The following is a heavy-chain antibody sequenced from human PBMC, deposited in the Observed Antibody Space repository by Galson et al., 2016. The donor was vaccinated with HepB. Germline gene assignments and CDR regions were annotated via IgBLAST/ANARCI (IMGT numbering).Heavy chain of an antibody. CDR2: ISGSGSAT. Sequence: SLRLSCAASEFAFSNYVLNWVRQAPGKGLEWVSGISGSGSATYYADSVKGRFTISRDNSKSTLYLQMNSLRAEDTAVYYCATSIAGAGTHFYSYYYGMDVWGQGTTVTVSS. CDR1: EFAFSNYV. V-gene: IGHV3-23*01. J-gene: IGHJ6*02. D-gene: IGHD6-19*01. CDR3: ATSIAGAGTHFYSYYYGMDV.